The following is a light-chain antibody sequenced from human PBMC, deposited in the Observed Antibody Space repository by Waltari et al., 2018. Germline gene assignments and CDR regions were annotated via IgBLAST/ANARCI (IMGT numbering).Light chain of an antibody. CDR3: MQALQTPLT. J-gene: IGKJ4*01. V-gene: IGKV2-28*01. CDR2: LGS. Sequence: DIVMTQSPLSLPVTPGEPASISCRSSQSLLHSNGNTYLDWYLQKPGQSPQLLSDLGSNRASGVPDRFSGSESGTDFTLKISRVEAEDVGVYYCMQALQTPLTFGGGTKVEIK. CDR1: QSLLHSNGNTY.